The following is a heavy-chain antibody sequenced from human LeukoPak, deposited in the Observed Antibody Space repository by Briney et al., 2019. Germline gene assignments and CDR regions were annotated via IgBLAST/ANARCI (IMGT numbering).Heavy chain of an antibody. CDR1: GGSISSSSYY. CDR2: IYYSGST. Sequence: SETLSLTCTVSGGSISSSSYYWSWIRQPPGKGLEWIGYIYYSGSTNYNPSLKSRVTISVDTSKNQFSLKLSSVTAADTAVYYCARSTYGHKGLLAYDIWGQGTMVTVSS. J-gene: IGHJ3*02. V-gene: IGHV4-61*01. D-gene: IGHD3-10*01. CDR3: ARSTYGHKGLLAYDI.